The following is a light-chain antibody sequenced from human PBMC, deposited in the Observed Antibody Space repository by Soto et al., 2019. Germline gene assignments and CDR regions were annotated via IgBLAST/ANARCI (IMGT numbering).Light chain of an antibody. V-gene: IGKV1-39*01. CDR2: AAS. CDR1: QSISSY. J-gene: IGKJ1*01. Sequence: DIQMTQSPSSLSASVGDRVTIACRASQSISSYLNWYQQKPWKATKVLIYAASSLESGVPSRFSGSGSGTDFTLTISSLQPEDFATYYCQQSYSTPRTFGQGTKVEIK. CDR3: QQSYSTPRT.